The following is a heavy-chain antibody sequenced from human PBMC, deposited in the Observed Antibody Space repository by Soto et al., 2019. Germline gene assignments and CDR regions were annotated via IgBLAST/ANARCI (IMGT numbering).Heavy chain of an antibody. D-gene: IGHD2-15*01. J-gene: IGHJ3*02. CDR2: IISIFGTA. V-gene: IGHV1-69*13. CDR3: AREASVIVVVVAAGVDACEI. CDR1: GGAFSIYA. Sequence: SVKVSCKTSGGAFSIYAISWVRQTPGQGLEWIGRIISIFGTAHYAQKFQCRVTISADESTSTAYMELISLRTEDTAVYYCAREASVIVVVVAAGVDACEIWGQGTMVTVSS.